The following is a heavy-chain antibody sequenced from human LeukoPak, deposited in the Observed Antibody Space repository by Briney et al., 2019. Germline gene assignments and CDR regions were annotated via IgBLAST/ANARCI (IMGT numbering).Heavy chain of an antibody. V-gene: IGHV3-48*03. CDR2: ISSSGSTI. J-gene: IGHJ3*02. CDR1: GFTFSSYE. D-gene: IGHD1-26*01. CDR3: ARDLSSGSYSAFDI. Sequence: GGSLRLSCAASGFTFSSYEMNWVRQAPGKGLEWVSYISSSGSTIYYADSVKGRFTISRDNAKNSLYLQMNSLRAEDTAVYYCARDLSSGSYSAFDIWGQGTMVTVPS.